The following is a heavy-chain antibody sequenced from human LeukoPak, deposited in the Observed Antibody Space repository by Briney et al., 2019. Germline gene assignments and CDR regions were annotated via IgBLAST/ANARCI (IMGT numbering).Heavy chain of an antibody. J-gene: IGHJ4*02. Sequence: SETLSLTCSVSGYSISSGHYWGWIRQSPEKGLEWIGSIYHTGSTYNNPSLKRRVTMSVDTSKNQFSLRLSSATAADTAVYYCVSRATFVLHFDYWGQGTVVTVSS. CDR1: GYSISSGHY. CDR3: VSRATFVLHFDY. CDR2: IYHTGST. D-gene: IGHD2/OR15-2a*01. V-gene: IGHV4-38-2*02.